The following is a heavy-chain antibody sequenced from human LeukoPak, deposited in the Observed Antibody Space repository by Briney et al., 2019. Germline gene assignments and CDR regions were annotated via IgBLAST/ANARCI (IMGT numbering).Heavy chain of an antibody. D-gene: IGHD6-19*01. CDR1: GYTFTSYD. V-gene: IGHV1-8*01. Sequence: ASVKVSCKASGYTFTSYDISWVRQATGQGLEWMGWMNPNSGNTGYAQKFQGRVTMTRNTSISTAYMELSSLRSEDTAVYYCARSRQAIAVAGTAGYNWFDPWGQGTLVTVSS. CDR2: MNPNSGNT. CDR3: ARSRQAIAVAGTAGYNWFDP. J-gene: IGHJ5*02.